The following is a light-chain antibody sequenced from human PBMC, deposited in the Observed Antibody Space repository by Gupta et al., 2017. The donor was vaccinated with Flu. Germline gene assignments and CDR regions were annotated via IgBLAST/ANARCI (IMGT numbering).Light chain of an antibody. CDR1: SLRSYS. CDR2: GEN. Sequence: SSELTQDPAVAVALGQTVRIACRGDSLRSYSASWYQQKPGQAPVLVIYGENKRPSGIPDRFSGSTSGNTASLTITGAQAEDEADYYCSSRESTNSVLYVFGTGTEVTVL. CDR3: SSRESTNSVLYV. V-gene: IGLV3-19*01. J-gene: IGLJ1*01.